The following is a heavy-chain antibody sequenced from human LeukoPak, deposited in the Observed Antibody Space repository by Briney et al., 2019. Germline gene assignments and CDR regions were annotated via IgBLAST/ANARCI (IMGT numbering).Heavy chain of an antibody. J-gene: IGHJ4*02. CDR1: GYTFTSHG. D-gene: IGHD4-23*01. CDR2: ISTYNVNT. CDR3: ARQGYGVTSQGAADY. Sequence: ASVKVSCKASGYTFTSHGITWVRQAPGQGLEWMGWISTYNVNTNYAQKLQGRVTMTTDTSTSTAYMELRSLRSDDTAVYYCARQGYGVTSQGAADYWGQGTLVTVSS. V-gene: IGHV1-18*04.